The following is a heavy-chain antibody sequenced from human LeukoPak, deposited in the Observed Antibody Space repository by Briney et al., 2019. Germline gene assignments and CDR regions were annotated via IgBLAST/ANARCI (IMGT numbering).Heavy chain of an antibody. CDR1: GFTFSDYY. J-gene: IGHJ4*02. V-gene: IGHV3-11*04. D-gene: IGHD3-3*01. CDR2: IGSSGSTI. Sequence: GGSLRLSCAASGFTFSDYYMSWIRQAPGKGLEWVSYIGSSGSTIYYADSVKGRFTISRDNAKNSLYLQMNSLRAEDTAVYYCARTTIFGYYFDYWGQGTLVTVSS. CDR3: ARTTIFGYYFDY.